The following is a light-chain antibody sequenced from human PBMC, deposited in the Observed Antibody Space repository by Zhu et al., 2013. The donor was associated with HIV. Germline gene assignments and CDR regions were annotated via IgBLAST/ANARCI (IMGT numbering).Light chain of an antibody. CDR3: CSYAGGNTFSYV. CDR2: EVN. Sequence: QSALAQPASVSGSPGQSITISCTGTSSDVGTYNLVSWYQQHPGKAPKLIIYEVNKRPSGVSNRFSGSKSGNTASLTISGLQADDESDYYCCSYAGGNTFSYVFGSGTKVTVL. CDR1: SSDVGTYNL. J-gene: IGLJ1*01. V-gene: IGLV2-23*02.